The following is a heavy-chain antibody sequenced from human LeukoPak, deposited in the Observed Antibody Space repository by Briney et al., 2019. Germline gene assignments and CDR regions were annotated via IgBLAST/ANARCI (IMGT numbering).Heavy chain of an antibody. V-gene: IGHV3-23*01. D-gene: IGHD1-26*01. CDR2: ISPSGGCT. Sequence: GGSLRLSCAASGFIFSDYAMSWVRQAPGKGLEWVSGISPSGGCTYYADSVEGRFTISRDNCKNTLFLQMTSLRPEDTDVYSCVKALRWEVYYMDVWGEGTTVTVSS. CDR1: GFIFSDYA. J-gene: IGHJ6*03. CDR3: VKALRWEVYYMDV.